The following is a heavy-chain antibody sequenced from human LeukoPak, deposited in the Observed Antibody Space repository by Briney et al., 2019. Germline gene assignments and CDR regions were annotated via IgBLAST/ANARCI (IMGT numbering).Heavy chain of an antibody. D-gene: IGHD6-6*01. J-gene: IGHJ4*02. V-gene: IGHV3-74*01. CDR3: ARHTAFVLFDY. CDR1: GFTFTNYW. Sequence: GGSLRLSCATSGFTFTNYWMHWVRQAPGKGLVWVARIDSIGSTTAYADSVKGRFTIFRDNAKNTLYLQMNSLRAEDTAVYYCARHTAFVLFDYWGQGTLVSVSS. CDR2: IDSIGSTT.